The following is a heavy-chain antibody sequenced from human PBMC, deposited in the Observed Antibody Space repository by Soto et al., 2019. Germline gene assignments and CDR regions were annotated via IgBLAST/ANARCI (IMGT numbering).Heavy chain of an antibody. Sequence: SVKVSCKASGFTFTSSAVQWVRQARGQRLEWIGWIVVGSGNTNYAQKFQEKVTITRVMSTSTAHMELSSLRSEDTAVYYCAATPTVVPSDYYYYIDVWGKGTTVTVSS. J-gene: IGHJ6*03. D-gene: IGHD2-2*01. CDR3: AATPTVVPSDYYYYIDV. CDR1: GFTFTSSA. CDR2: IVVGSGNT. V-gene: IGHV1-58*01.